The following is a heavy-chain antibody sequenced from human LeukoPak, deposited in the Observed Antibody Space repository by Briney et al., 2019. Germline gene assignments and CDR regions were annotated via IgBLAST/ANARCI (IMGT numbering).Heavy chain of an antibody. Sequence: SDTLSLTCTVSGGSISTYYGSWIRQPAGKGLEWIGLIYASGSTNYNPSLKSRVTMAVDTSKNQFSLKLSSVTAADTAVYYCAREVASLDYWGKGTLVTVSS. CDR1: GGSISTYY. D-gene: IGHD2-21*01. V-gene: IGHV4-4*07. CDR2: IYASGST. CDR3: AREVASLDY. J-gene: IGHJ4*02.